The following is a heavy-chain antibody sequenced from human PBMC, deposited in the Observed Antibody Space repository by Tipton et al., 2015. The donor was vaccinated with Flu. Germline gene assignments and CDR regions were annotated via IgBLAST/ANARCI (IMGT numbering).Heavy chain of an antibody. CDR1: GFTFSSYG. CDR2: IWYDGSNK. D-gene: IGHD6-19*01. V-gene: IGHV3-33*01. J-gene: IGHJ4*02. Sequence: QLVQSGGGVVQPGRSLRLSCAASGFTFSSYGMHWVRQAPGKGLEWVAVIWYDGSNKYYADSVKGRFTISRDNSKNTLYLQMNSLRAEDMAVYYCARGVYSSGWYPFFDYWGQGTLVTVSS. CDR3: ARGVYSSGWYPFFDY.